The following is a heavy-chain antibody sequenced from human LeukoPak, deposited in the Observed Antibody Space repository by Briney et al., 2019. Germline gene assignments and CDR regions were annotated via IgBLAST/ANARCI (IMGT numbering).Heavy chain of an antibody. CDR3: ARGRWYSAHYFDY. Sequence: PGGSLRLSCAASGFTFSDYYMSWIRQAPGKGLEWVSYISSSGSTIYYADPVKGRFTISRDNAKNSLYLQMNSLRAEDTAVYYCARGRWYSAHYFDYWGQGTLVTVSS. CDR1: GFTFSDYY. D-gene: IGHD6-13*01. CDR2: ISSSGSTI. J-gene: IGHJ4*02. V-gene: IGHV3-11*04.